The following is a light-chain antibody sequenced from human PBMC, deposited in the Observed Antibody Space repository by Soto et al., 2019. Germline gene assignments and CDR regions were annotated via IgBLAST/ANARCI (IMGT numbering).Light chain of an antibody. CDR2: AAS. V-gene: IGKV1-8*01. Sequence: AIRMTQSPSSISAFTGDRVTITCRTSRPISTYLAWYQQKPGKTPTLLMYAASTLQSGVPSRFSGSGSGTDFTLTISSLQSEDFAVYYCQQYNNWPPLTFGGGTKVEIK. J-gene: IGKJ4*01. CDR1: RPISTY. CDR3: QQYNNWPPLT.